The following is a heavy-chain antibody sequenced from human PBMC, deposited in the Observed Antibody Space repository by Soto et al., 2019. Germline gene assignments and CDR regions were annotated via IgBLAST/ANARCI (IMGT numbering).Heavy chain of an antibody. D-gene: IGHD1-1*01. V-gene: IGHV3-73*01. CDR2: IRSKANSYAT. CDR1: GFTFSNAW. Sequence: EVQLVESGGGLVKPGGSLRLSCAASGFTFSNAWMNWVRQAPGKGLEWVGRIRSKANSYATAYAPSVKGRFTVSRDDSRNTTYLQLNSLKSEDTAVYYCTPEGTGFDYWGQGTLVTVSS. J-gene: IGHJ4*02. CDR3: TPEGTGFDY.